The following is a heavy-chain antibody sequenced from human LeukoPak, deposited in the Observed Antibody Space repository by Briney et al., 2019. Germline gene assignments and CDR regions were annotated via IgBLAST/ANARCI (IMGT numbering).Heavy chain of an antibody. J-gene: IGHJ4*02. D-gene: IGHD2-15*01. CDR1: GYTFTGYY. CDR2: INPNSGGT. V-gene: IGHV1-2*02. CDR3: ARVGCSGGSCYTDFDY. Sequence: ASVKVSCKASGYTFTGYYMHWVRQAPGQGLEWMRWINPNSGGTNYAQKFQGRVTMTRDTSISTAYMELSRLRSDDTAVYYCARVGCSGGSCYTDFDYWGQGTLVTVSS.